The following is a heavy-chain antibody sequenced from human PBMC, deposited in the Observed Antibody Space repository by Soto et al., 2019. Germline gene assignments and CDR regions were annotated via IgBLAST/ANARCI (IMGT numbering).Heavy chain of an antibody. Sequence: PGGSLRLSCAASGFTFGSYAMSWVRQAPEKGLEWVSAISGSGGSAYYADSVKGRFTISRDNSKNTLYLQMNSLRAEDTAVYYCAKDYYYDSSGYLGAFDIWGQGTMVTVS. J-gene: IGHJ3*02. CDR3: AKDYYYDSSGYLGAFDI. D-gene: IGHD3-22*01. V-gene: IGHV3-23*01. CDR2: ISGSGGSA. CDR1: GFTFGSYA.